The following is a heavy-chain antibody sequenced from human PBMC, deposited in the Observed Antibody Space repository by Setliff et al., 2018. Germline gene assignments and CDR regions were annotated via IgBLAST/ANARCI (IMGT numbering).Heavy chain of an antibody. CDR2: INQDGSGK. J-gene: IGHJ4*02. CDR1: GFTFCSFW. CDR3: AKSPVRFGIDVVIPSYFDS. Sequence: GSLRLSCAASGFTFCSFWMSWVRQSPGKGLGWVANINQDGSGKFYVDSVKGRFTIFRDNAKNSLSLKMNDLRADDTAIYYCAKSPVRFGIDVVIPSYFDSWGPGALVTVSS. V-gene: IGHV3-7*03. D-gene: IGHD3-16*02.